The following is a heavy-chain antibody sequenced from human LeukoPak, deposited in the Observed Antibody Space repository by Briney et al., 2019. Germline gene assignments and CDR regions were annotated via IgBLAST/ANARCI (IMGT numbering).Heavy chain of an antibody. D-gene: IGHD3-22*01. J-gene: IGHJ3*02. CDR2: ISSSGST. CDR3: ARGPYSYDSSGAFDI. CDR1: GDSISSGDYY. V-gene: IGHV4-61*02. Sequence: SQTLSLTCTVSGDSISSGDYYWSWIRQPAVKGLEWIGRISSSGSTNYNPSLKSRVTISVDTSKNQFSLKLSSVTAADTTVYFCARGPYSYDSSGAFDIWGQGTMVTVSS.